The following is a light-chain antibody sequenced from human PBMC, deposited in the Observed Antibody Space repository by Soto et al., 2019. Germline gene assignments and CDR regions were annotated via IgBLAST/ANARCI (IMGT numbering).Light chain of an antibody. CDR1: QSISSK. CDR3: QQYNNWPWT. V-gene: IGKV3-15*01. CDR2: GAS. J-gene: IGKJ1*01. Sequence: EKVMMQSPATLSASPGERATLSCRASQSISSKLAWYQQKPGQAPRLLIYGASTRATGIPARFSGSGSGTEFTLTISSLQSEDFAVYYCQQYNNWPWTFGQGTKVEIK.